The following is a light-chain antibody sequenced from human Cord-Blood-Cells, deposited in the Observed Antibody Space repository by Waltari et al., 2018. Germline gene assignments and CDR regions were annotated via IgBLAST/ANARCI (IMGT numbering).Light chain of an antibody. V-gene: IGKV3-11*01. CDR2: DAS. CDR3: QQRSN. Sequence: EIVLTQSPATRSLSPGERATLSCRASQSVSSYLAWYQQKPGQAPRLLIYDASNRATGIPARFSGSGSGTDFTLTISSLEPEDFAVYYCQQRSNFGGGTKVEIK. CDR1: QSVSSY. J-gene: IGKJ4*01.